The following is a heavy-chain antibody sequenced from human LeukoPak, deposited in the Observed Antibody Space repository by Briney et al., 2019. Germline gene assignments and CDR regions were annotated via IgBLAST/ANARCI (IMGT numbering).Heavy chain of an antibody. CDR1: GNTFSSYA. J-gene: IGHJ4*02. Sequence: VASVTVSCKASGNTFSSYAISWVRQAPGQGLEWLGRIVPILEATKYSPHLEGRVTITADKSTVTAYMELNSLRSDDTAVYYCAREGDVFGPFDSWGQGTRVTVSS. CDR3: AREGDVFGPFDS. D-gene: IGHD3-16*01. CDR2: IVPILEAT. V-gene: IGHV1-69*04.